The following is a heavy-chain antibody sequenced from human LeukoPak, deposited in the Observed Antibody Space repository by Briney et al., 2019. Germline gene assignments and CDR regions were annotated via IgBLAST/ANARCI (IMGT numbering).Heavy chain of an antibody. J-gene: IGHJ3*02. V-gene: IGHV3-23*01. CDR3: AKRDRTDAFDI. D-gene: IGHD5-24*01. Sequence: PGGPLRLSCAASGFTFSNYAMSWVRQAPGRGLEWVSGVSGSGNHTFYADSVRGRFTISRDNSMNTLYLQMNSLRAEDTAVYYCAKRDRTDAFDIWGQGTMVTVSS. CDR2: VSGSGNHT. CDR1: GFTFSNYA.